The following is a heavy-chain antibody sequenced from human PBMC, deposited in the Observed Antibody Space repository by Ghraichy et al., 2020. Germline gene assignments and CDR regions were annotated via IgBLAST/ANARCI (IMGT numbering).Heavy chain of an antibody. Sequence: AGSLRLSCAASGFIFSNYNMNWVRQTPGKGLEWVSSISSSSTYIYYADSVKGRFTISRDNAKNSLYLQMSSLRAEDTAVYYCARPQYDSSGYYLDAFDIWGQGTMVTVSS. J-gene: IGHJ3*02. D-gene: IGHD3-22*01. CDR2: ISSSSTYI. V-gene: IGHV3-21*01. CDR3: ARPQYDSSGYYLDAFDI. CDR1: GFIFSNYN.